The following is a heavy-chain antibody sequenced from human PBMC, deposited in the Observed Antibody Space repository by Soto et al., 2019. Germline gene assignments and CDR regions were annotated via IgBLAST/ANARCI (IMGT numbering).Heavy chain of an antibody. CDR2: IIPIFGTA. CDR3: ARRGKEFTRSFWFDP. D-gene: IGHD2-2*01. Sequence: SVKVSCKASGGTFSSYAISWVRQAPGQGLEWMGGIIPIFGTANYAQKFQGRVTITADESTSTAYMELSSLRSEDTAVYYCARRGKEFTRSFWFDPWGQGAQVTVSS. J-gene: IGHJ5*02. V-gene: IGHV1-69*13. CDR1: GGTFSSYA.